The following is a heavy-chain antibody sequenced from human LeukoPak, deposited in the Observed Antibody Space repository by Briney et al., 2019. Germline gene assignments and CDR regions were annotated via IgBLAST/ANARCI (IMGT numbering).Heavy chain of an antibody. CDR2: INHSGST. V-gene: IGHV4-34*01. J-gene: IGHJ4*02. CDR3: ARDRQRTIFGVVTAFDFDY. CDR1: GGSFSGYY. D-gene: IGHD3-3*01. Sequence: SETLSLTCAVYGGSFSGYYWSWIRQPPGKGLEWIGEINHSGSTNYNPSLNNRVTISVDTSKNQFAMKLSSVTAADTAVYYCARDRQRTIFGVVTAFDFDYWGQGTLVTVSS.